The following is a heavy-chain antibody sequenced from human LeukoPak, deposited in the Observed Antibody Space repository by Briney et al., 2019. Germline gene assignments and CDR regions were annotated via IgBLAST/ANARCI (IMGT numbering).Heavy chain of an antibody. CDR3: AATNYYDSSGYYSDAFDI. CDR2: IVVGSGNT. V-gene: IGHV1-58*02. Sequence: ASVKVSXKASGFTFTSSAMQWVRQARGQRLEWIGWIVVGSGNTNYAQKFQERVTITRDMSTSTAYMELSSLRSEDTAVYYCAATNYYDSSGYYSDAFDIWGPGTMVTVSS. J-gene: IGHJ3*02. D-gene: IGHD3-22*01. CDR1: GFTFTSSA.